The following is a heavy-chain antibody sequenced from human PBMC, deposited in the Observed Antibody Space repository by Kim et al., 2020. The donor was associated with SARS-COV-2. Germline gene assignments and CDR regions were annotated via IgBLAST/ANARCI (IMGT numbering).Heavy chain of an antibody. CDR2: ISSHGTTI. CDR1: GFIFSNYE. CDR3: SRFWDYGEPDGLEY. J-gene: IGHJ3*01. Sequence: GGSLRLSCAASGFIFSNYEMHWVRQAPGKGLEWVSYISSHGTTIFYADSVKGRFTIYRDNAKNSLFLQLDSLRGEDTALYYCSRFWDYGEPDGLEYWGQGTLVTVSS. D-gene: IGHD4-17*01. V-gene: IGHV3-48*03.